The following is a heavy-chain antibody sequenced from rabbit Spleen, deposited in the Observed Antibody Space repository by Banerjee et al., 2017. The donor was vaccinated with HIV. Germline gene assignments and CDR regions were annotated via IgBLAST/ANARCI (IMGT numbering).Heavy chain of an antibody. CDR3: ARDTSSSFSSYGMDL. D-gene: IGHD1-1*01. J-gene: IGHJ6*01. CDR1: GFSFSSNYY. V-gene: IGHV1S40*01. Sequence: QSLEESGGDLVKPGASLTLTCTASGFSFSSNYYMCWVRQAPGKGLEWIACISTSTGSTWYATWAKGRFTISKTSSTTVTLQMTSLTAADTATYFCARDTSSSFSSYGMDLWGQGTLVTVS. CDR2: ISTSTGST.